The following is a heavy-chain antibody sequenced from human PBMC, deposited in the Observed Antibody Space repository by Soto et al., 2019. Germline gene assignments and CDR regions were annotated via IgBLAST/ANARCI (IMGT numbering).Heavy chain of an antibody. J-gene: IGHJ4*02. V-gene: IGHV2-26*01. CDR3: VRFVSGSDGGYFES. CDR2: IFSKDKK. Sequence: QVTLKESGPVLVNPTETLTLTCTVSGFALSDESMGVGWIRQPPGRTLEWLAHIFSKDKKTYITESLRNRPSISLDTSRSQVGLTMTNMDPVDTATYYCVRFVSGSDGGYFESWGQGTPVTVSS. D-gene: IGHD3-10*01. CDR1: GFALSDESMG.